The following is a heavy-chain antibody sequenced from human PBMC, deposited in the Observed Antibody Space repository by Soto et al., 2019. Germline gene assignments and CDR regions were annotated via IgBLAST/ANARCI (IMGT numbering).Heavy chain of an antibody. CDR2: INPNGGST. D-gene: IGHD4-17*01. CDR3: ARLATVTPPYYFDY. Sequence: SVKVSCKASGYTFISFYVHWVRQAPGQGLEWMGVINPNGGSTAYAQKFQGRVTMTRDTSTSTVYMELSSLRSEDTAVYYCARLATVTPPYYFDYWGQGTLVTVSS. V-gene: IGHV1-46*01. J-gene: IGHJ4*02. CDR1: GYTFISFY.